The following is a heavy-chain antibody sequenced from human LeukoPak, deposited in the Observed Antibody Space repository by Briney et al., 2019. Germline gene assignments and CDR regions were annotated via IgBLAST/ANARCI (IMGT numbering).Heavy chain of an antibody. Sequence: PGGSLRLSCAASGFNFGGYWMSWVRQAPGKGLEWPANIKEDGSEKYYMDSLKGRFTISRDNAKNSLYLQMNSLRAEDTAVYYCARGVGPTEAYCGGDCYSIAMDYFDYWGQGTLVTVSS. CDR2: IKEDGSEK. D-gene: IGHD2-21*02. V-gene: IGHV3-7*01. J-gene: IGHJ4*02. CDR1: GFNFGGYW. CDR3: ARGVGPTEAYCGGDCYSIAMDYFDY.